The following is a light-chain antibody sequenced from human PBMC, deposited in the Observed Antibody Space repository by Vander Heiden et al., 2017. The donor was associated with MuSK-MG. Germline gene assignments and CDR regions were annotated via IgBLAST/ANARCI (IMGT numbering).Light chain of an antibody. CDR3: SSYTSSSTLGV. J-gene: IGLJ2*01. CDR2: DGS. CDR1: SSDVGGYHY. V-gene: IGLV2-14*03. Sequence: QSALTQPASVSGSPGQSITISCTGTSSDVGGYHYVSWYQQHPGKAPKLMIYDGSNRPSGVSNRFSGSKSGNTASLTISGLQAEDEADYYCSSYTSSSTLGVFGGGTKLTVL.